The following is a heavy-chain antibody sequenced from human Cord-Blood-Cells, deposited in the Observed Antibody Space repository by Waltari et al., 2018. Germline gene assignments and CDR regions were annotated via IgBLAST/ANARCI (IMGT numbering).Heavy chain of an antibody. CDR2: IIPIFGTA. V-gene: IGHV1-69*01. CDR1: GGTFSSYA. D-gene: IGHD4-17*01. CDR3: ARAKQSATVTTTPPFDY. J-gene: IGHJ4*02. Sequence: QVQLVQSGAEVKKPGSSVKVSCKASGGTFSSYAISWVRQAHGQGLEWMGVIIPIFGTANYAQKFQGRVTITADESTSTAYMELSSLRSEDTAVYYCARAKQSATVTTTPPFDYWGQGTLVTVSS.